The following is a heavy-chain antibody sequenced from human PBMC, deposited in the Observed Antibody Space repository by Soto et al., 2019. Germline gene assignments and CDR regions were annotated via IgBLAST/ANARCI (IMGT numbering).Heavy chain of an antibody. CDR3: AREGPNYYDILTGYYLH. V-gene: IGHV3-30-3*01. J-gene: IGHJ4*02. D-gene: IGHD3-9*01. CDR1: GFTFSSYA. CDR2: ISYDGSNK. Sequence: WGSLRLSCAASGFTFSSYAMHWVRQAPGKGLEWVAVISYDGSNKYYADSVKGRFTISRDNSKNTLYLQMNSLRAEDTAVYYCAREGPNYYDILTGYYLHWGQGTLVTVSS.